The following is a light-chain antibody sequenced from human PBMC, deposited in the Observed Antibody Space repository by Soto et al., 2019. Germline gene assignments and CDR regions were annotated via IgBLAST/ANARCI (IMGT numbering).Light chain of an antibody. CDR2: TAS. J-gene: IGKJ2*02. V-gene: IGKV1-39*01. CDR1: QSIVSY. Sequence: DIQMTQSPSSLSVSVGDRVTITCRASQSIVSYLNWYQQKLGKAPKLLIYTASNLQRGVPSRFSGRGSGTDFTLTISNLQPEDFATYYCQQSYSTPRTFGQGTKLEIK. CDR3: QQSYSTPRT.